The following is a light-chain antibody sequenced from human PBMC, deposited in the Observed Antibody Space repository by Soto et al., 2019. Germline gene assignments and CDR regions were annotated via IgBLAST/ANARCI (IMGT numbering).Light chain of an antibody. V-gene: IGLV2-8*01. Sequence: QYLLTQPPCACGSPGQSVTISCTGTSSDVGGYDYVSWYQQHPGKAPKLMIYEVTIRPSGVSDRFSGSKSGNTASLTVSGLQAEDEADYYCSSYTGGNPSYVFGTGTKVTVL. CDR1: SSDVGGYDY. CDR3: SSYTGGNPSYV. J-gene: IGLJ1*01. CDR2: EVT.